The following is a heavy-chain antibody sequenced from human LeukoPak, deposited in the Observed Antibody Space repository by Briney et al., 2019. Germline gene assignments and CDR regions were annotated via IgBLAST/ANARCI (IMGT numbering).Heavy chain of an antibody. J-gene: IGHJ4*02. CDR2: IIPILGIA. D-gene: IGHD2-15*01. CDR3: ARADLSSGGSGRGVYYFDY. V-gene: IGHV1-69*04. CDR1: GGTFSSYA. Sequence: ASVKVSCKASGGTFSSYAINWVRQAPGQGLEWMGRIIPILGIANYAQKFQGRVTITADKSTSTAYMELSSLRSEDTAVYYCARADLSSGGSGRGVYYFDYWGQGTLVTVSS.